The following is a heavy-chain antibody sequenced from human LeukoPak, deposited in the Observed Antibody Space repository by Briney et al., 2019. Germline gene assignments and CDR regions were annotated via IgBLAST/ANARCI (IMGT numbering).Heavy chain of an antibody. CDR3: ARGLNYYGSGSQIYDY. CDR1: GYTFTTYD. CDR2: MNPNSGNT. J-gene: IGHJ4*02. V-gene: IGHV1-8*01. Sequence: VKVSCKASGYTFTTYDINWVRQATGQGLEWMGWMNPNSGNTGYAQKFQGRVTMTRNTSISTAYMELSSLKSEDTAVYYCARGLNYYGSGSQIYDYWGQGTLVTVSS. D-gene: IGHD3-10*01.